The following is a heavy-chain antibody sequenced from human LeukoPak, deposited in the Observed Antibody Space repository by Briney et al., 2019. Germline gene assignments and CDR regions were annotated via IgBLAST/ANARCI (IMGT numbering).Heavy chain of an antibody. D-gene: IGHD1-26*01. CDR2: IIPILGIA. V-gene: IGHV1-69*04. CDR1: GGTFSSYA. J-gene: IGHJ4*02. CDR3: AKDASWVTYYCCFDY. Sequence: GSSVKVSCKASGGTFSSYAISWVRQAPGQGLEWMGRIIPILGIANYAQKFQGRVTITTDESTSTAYMELSSLRSEDTAVYYCAKDASWVTYYCCFDYWGQGTLVTVSS.